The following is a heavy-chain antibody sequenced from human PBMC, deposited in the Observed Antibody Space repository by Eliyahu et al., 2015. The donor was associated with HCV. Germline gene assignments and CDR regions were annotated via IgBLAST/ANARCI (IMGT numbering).Heavy chain of an antibody. J-gene: IGHJ3*02. V-gene: IGHV3-15*01. CDR1: GFTFSNAX. D-gene: IGHD3-16*02. CDR3: TTHLTYYDDVWGSHHYGYAFDM. CDR2: IISKADGGTT. Sequence: EVQLVESGGGLVKPGGSLRLSCAASGFTFSNAXXXWXRXAPGKGLEWVGRIISKADGGTTDYAAPVKGRFTISRDDSKNTLYLQMNSLKTEDTAIYYCTTHLTYYDDVWGSHHYGYAFDMWGQGTMVTVSS.